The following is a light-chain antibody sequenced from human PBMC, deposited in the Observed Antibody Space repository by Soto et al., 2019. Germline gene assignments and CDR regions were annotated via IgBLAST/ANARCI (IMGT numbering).Light chain of an antibody. J-gene: IGKJ4*01. CDR3: QQYNNWPLT. V-gene: IGKV3D-15*01. CDR2: DAS. Sequence: EIVMTQSPATLSVSPGDRATLSCRASQSVDNDLAWYQQKPGQPPRLLIYDASTRATGIPARFSGSQSGTEFTLNISSLLSEDFAVYSCQQYNNWPLTFGGGTKVDIK. CDR1: QSVDND.